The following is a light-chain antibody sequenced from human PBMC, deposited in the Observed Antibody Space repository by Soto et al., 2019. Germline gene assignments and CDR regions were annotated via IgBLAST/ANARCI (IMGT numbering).Light chain of an antibody. CDR1: QGISSY. J-gene: IGKJ4*01. CDR2: AAS. Sequence: AIRMTQSPSSLSASTGDRVTITCRASQGISSYLAWYQQKPGKAPKLLIYAASTLQSGVPSRFSGSGSGTDFTLTISCLQSEDFATYYCLQHNNWPLTFGGGTKVDIK. CDR3: LQHNNWPLT. V-gene: IGKV1-8*01.